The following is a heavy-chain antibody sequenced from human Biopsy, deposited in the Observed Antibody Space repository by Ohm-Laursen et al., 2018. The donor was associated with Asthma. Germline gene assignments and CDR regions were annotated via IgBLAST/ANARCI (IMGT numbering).Heavy chain of an antibody. Sequence: AASVKVSCKAPGGTFSNFAISWVRQAPGQGLEWLGGIMTVFGTTNYAQKFQGRVTITADESTSTDYMEVTSLRSEDTAIYYCARCQVGYSSGWSLLLKKIYYSGMDVWGQGTAVTVSS. V-gene: IGHV1-69*13. D-gene: IGHD6-19*01. CDR3: ARCQVGYSSGWSLLLKKIYYSGMDV. CDR1: GGTFSNFA. CDR2: IMTVFGTT. J-gene: IGHJ6*02.